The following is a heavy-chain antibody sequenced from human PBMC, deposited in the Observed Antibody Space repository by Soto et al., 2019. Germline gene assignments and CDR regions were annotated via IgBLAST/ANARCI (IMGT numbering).Heavy chain of an antibody. D-gene: IGHD2-8*01. CDR1: GFTFSSYT. J-gene: IGHJ4*02. CDR3: ARALIPYCSRNSCRYFDY. CDR2: ITSDGNIR. Sequence: VQLVESGGGVVQPGGSPRLSCAASGFTFSSYTMHWVRQAPGKGLEWVAVITSDGNIRLYADSVKGRFSISRDTSKDTLYLQMSSLRPEDTAVYYCARALIPYCSRNSCRYFDYWGQGTLVTVSS. V-gene: IGHV3-30-3*01.